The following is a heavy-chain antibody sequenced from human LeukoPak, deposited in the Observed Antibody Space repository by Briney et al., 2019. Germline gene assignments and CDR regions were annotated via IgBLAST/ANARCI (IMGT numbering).Heavy chain of an antibody. V-gene: IGHV1-18*01. Sequence: ASVKVSCKASGCTFTSYGISWVRQAPGQGLEWMGWISAYNGNTNYAQKLQGRVTMTTDTSTSTAYMELRSLRSDDTAVYYCARAAGVDIAVAGDFDYWGQGTLVTVSS. J-gene: IGHJ4*02. D-gene: IGHD6-19*01. CDR2: ISAYNGNT. CDR3: ARAAGVDIAVAGDFDY. CDR1: GCTFTSYG.